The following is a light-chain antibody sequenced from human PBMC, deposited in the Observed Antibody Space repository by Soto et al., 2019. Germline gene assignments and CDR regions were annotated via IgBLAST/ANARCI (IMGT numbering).Light chain of an antibody. CDR1: SSDVGGYNF. V-gene: IGLV2-8*01. J-gene: IGLJ3*02. Sequence: QSALTQSPSASGSPGQSVTIYCTGTSSDVGGYNFVSWYQQHPGKAPKLMIYEVSKRLSGVPDRFSGSKSGNTASLTVSGLQDDDEADYYCTSYAGNLLFGGGTKVTVL. CDR2: EVS. CDR3: TSYAGNLL.